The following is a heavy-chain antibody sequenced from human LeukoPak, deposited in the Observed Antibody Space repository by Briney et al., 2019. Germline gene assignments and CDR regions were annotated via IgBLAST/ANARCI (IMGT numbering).Heavy chain of an antibody. CDR2: IRWDGGST. CDR3: AKIPEGYGDYEKWFDH. V-gene: IGHV3-43*01. Sequence: GGSLRLSCAASGFTFDDYTMHCVRHAPGKGLEWVSLIRWDGGSTYYADSAKGRFTISRDNSKNTLYLQMNSLRAEDTAIYYCAKIPEGYGDYEKWFDHWGQGTLVTVSS. CDR1: GFTFDDYT. J-gene: IGHJ5*02. D-gene: IGHD4-17*01.